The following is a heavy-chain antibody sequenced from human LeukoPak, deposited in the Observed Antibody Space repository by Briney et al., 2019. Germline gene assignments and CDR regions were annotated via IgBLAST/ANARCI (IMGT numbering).Heavy chain of an antibody. CDR3: VRWYDAFDI. CDR2: ISSSGSTI. CDR1: GFTFSSYE. D-gene: IGHD2-15*01. Sequence: GGSLRLSCAASGFTFSSYEMNWVRPAPGKGLEWVSYISSSGSTIYYADSVKGRFTISRDNAKNSLYLQMHSLRAEDTAVYYCVRWYDAFDIWGQGTMVTVSS. J-gene: IGHJ3*02. V-gene: IGHV3-48*03.